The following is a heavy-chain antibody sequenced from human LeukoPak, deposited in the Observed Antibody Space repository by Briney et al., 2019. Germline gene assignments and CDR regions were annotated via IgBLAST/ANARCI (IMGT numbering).Heavy chain of an antibody. CDR2: IYYSGST. CDR3: ARDQGNSYGGGGHIDY. J-gene: IGHJ4*02. D-gene: IGHD5-18*01. CDR1: GGSVSSSSYY. V-gene: IGHV4-61*01. Sequence: SETLSLTCTVSGGSVSSSSYYWSWIRQPPGTGLEWIGYIYYSGSTNYNPSLKSRVTISVDTSKNQFSLKLSSVTAADTTVYYCARDQGNSYGGGGHIDYWGQGTLVTVSS.